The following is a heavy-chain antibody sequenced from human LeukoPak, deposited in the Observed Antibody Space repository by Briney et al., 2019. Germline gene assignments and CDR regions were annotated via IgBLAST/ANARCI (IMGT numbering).Heavy chain of an antibody. V-gene: IGHV3-33*08. Sequence: PGGSLRLSCAGSGFRFRVYGMHWVRQAPGKGLEWVATIWYDGGNKFYADSVKGRFTISRDNSKSTLFLQMNSLRAEDTAVYYCARETFFYDSSGYYRPSGAFDIWGQGTMVTVSS. CDR1: GFRFRVYG. D-gene: IGHD3-22*01. CDR3: ARETFFYDSSGYYRPSGAFDI. CDR2: IWYDGGNK. J-gene: IGHJ3*02.